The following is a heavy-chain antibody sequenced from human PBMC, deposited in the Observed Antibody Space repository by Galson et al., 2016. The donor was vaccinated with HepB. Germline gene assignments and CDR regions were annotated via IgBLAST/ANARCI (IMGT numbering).Heavy chain of an antibody. Sequence: SVKVSCKASGYTFTSYGISRVRLAPGQGLEWMGWISGYNGNTNYARKFQGRVTLTTNTTTSTAYMELRSLRSDDTAVYYCARDIVLMVFSADYYYYGMDVWAQGTPVTVSS. J-gene: IGHJ6*02. CDR1: GYTFTSYG. V-gene: IGHV1-18*01. CDR3: ARDIVLMVFSADYYYYGMDV. D-gene: IGHD2-8*01. CDR2: ISGYNGNT.